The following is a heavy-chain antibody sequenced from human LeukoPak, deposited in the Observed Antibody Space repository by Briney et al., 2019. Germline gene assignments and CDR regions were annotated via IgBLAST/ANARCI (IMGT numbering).Heavy chain of an antibody. CDR2: ITGNSGNT. V-gene: IGHV3-23*01. CDR3: GGFGSGWYVY. CDR1: GLTFSSYA. D-gene: IGHD6-19*01. Sequence: PGGSLRLSCRASGLTFSSYAMSWVRQPPGTGLEWVSGITGNSGNTHYADSVKGRFTISRDNSKNTVYLQMDSLRAEDTAVYYCGGFGSGWYVYWGQGILVTVSS. J-gene: IGHJ4*02.